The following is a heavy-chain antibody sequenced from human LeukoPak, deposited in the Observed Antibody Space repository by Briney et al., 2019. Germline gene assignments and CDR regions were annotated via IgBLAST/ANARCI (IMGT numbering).Heavy chain of an antibody. CDR1: GFSFSSYW. J-gene: IGHJ4*02. D-gene: IGHD3-3*01. Sequence: GGSLRLSCAASGFSFSSYWMHWVRQAPGKGLVWVSRIKTDGSSATYADSVKGRFTISRDNAKNTLYLQMNSLRAEDTAVFYCARDQYDTWSRRGNFDSWGQGTLVIVSS. CDR2: IKTDGSSA. CDR3: ARDQYDTWSRRGNFDS. V-gene: IGHV3-74*01.